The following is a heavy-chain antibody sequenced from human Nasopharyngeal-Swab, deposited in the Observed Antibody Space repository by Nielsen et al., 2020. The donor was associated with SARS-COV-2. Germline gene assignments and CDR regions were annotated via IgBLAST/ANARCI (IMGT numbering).Heavy chain of an antibody. CDR1: GGSFSGYY. V-gene: IGHV4-34*01. CDR3: ARDHYYDSSTYYPFHKRYYYGMDV. D-gene: IGHD3-22*01. CDR2: INHSGST. J-gene: IGHJ6*02. Sequence: SETLSLTCAVYGGSFSGYYWSWIRQPPGKGLAWIGEINHSGSTNYNPSLKSRVTISVDTSKNQFSLKLSSVTAADTAVYYCARDHYYDSSTYYPFHKRYYYGMDVWGQGTTVTVSS.